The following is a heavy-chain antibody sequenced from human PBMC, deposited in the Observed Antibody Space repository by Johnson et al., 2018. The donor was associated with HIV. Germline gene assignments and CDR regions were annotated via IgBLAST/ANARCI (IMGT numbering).Heavy chain of an antibody. CDR3: ARETGFAIFGVVKLNAFDI. D-gene: IGHD3-3*01. Sequence: QVQLVESGGGVVQPGGSLRLSCAASGFTFSSYAMHWVRQAPGKGLEWVTVISYDGGLKYYRDAVKGRFTISRDNSKNTLYLQMNSLRADDTAVYYCARETGFAIFGVVKLNAFDIWGQGTMVTV. J-gene: IGHJ3*02. V-gene: IGHV3-30*04. CDR1: GFTFSSYA. CDR2: ISYDGGLK.